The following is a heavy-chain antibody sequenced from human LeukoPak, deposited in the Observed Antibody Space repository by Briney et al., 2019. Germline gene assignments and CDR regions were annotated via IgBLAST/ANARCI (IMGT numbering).Heavy chain of an antibody. CDR2: IQYDGSNK. Sequence: GGSLRLSCVVSGFTFSSYGMHWVRQAPGKGLEWVAFIQYDGSNKYYADSVKGRFTISRDNSKNTLYLQMNSLRAEDTAVYYCAEDQVIMVRVYYFDYWGQGTLVTVSS. D-gene: IGHD3-10*01. J-gene: IGHJ4*02. CDR1: GFTFSSYG. V-gene: IGHV3-30*02. CDR3: AEDQVIMVRVYYFDY.